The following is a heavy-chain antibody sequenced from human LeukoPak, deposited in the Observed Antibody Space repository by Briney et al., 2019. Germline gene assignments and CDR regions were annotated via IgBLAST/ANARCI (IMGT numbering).Heavy chain of an antibody. V-gene: IGHV1-8*01. CDR1: GYTFTTYD. J-gene: IGHJ4*02. D-gene: IGHD3-10*01. CDR2: MNPNSGNT. Sequence: GASVKVSCKASGYTFTTYDINWARQATGQGLAWMGWMNPNSGNTGYAQKFQGRVTMTRNTSMSTAYMELSSLRSEDTAVYYCARANYYGSGKKDLDYWGQGTLVTVSS. CDR3: ARANYYGSGKKDLDY.